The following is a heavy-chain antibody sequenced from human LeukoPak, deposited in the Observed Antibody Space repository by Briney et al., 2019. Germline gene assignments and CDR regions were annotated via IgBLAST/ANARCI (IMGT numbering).Heavy chain of an antibody. CDR3: ARAPTRITIFGVVVSRPQRWFDP. D-gene: IGHD3-3*01. CDR1: GYTFTSYD. J-gene: IGHJ5*02. CDR2: MNPNSGNT. V-gene: IGHV1-8*01. Sequence: ASVKVSCKASGYTFTSYDINWVRQATGQGPEWMGWMNPNSGNTGYAQKFQGRVTMTRNTSISTAYMELSSLRSEDTAVYYCARAPTRITIFGVVVSRPQRWFDPWGQGTLVTVSS.